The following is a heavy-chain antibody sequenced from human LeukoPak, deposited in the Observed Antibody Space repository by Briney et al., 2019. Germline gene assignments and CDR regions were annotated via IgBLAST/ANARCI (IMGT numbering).Heavy chain of an antibody. D-gene: IGHD3-9*01. Sequence: PSETLSLTSTVSGGSISSYYWSWIRQPPGKGLEGIGYIYYSGSTNYNPSLKSRVTISVDTSKNQFSLKLSSVTAADTALYYCAGSYYDIVTGYPLFGYWGPGTLVTV. CDR3: AGSYYDIVTGYPLFGY. J-gene: IGHJ4*01. CDR1: GGSISSYY. CDR2: IYYSGST. V-gene: IGHV4-59*08.